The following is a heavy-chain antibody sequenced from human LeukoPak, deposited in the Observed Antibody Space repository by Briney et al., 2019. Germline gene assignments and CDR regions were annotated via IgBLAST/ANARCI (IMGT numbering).Heavy chain of an antibody. J-gene: IGHJ4*02. V-gene: IGHV3-49*04. D-gene: IGHD5-18*01. Sequence: GGSLRLSCTASGFTFGDYAMSWVRQAPAKGLEWVGFIRSKAYGGTTEYAASVKGRFTISRDDSKSIAYLQMNSLKTEDTAVYYCAKDLKWVHLWSRGDYWGQGTLVTVSS. CDR2: IRSKAYGGTT. CDR1: GFTFGDYA. CDR3: AKDLKWVHLWSRGDY.